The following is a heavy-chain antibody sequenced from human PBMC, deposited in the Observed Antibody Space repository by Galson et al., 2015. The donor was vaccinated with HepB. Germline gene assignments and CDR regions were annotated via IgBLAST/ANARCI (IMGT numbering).Heavy chain of an antibody. J-gene: IGHJ4*02. D-gene: IGHD3-9*01. Sequence: SLRLSCAASGFTFSNAWMSWVRQAPGKGLEWVGRIKSKTDGGTTDYAAPVKGRFTISRDDSKNTLYLQMNSLKTEDTAVYYCTTDFDGATGFDYWGQGTLVTVSS. CDR1: GFTFSNAW. V-gene: IGHV3-15*01. CDR3: TTDFDGATGFDY. CDR2: IKSKTDGGTT.